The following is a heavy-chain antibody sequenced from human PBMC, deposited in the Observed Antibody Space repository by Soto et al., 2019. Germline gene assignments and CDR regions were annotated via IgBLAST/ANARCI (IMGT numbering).Heavy chain of an antibody. CDR2: ISPDGSDT. CDR1: GFPFRTYS. D-gene: IGHD6-13*01. CDR3: AAWPRSSWFDY. J-gene: IGHJ4*02. Sequence: GGSLRLSCAASGFPFRTYSMGWVRQSPGKGLDWVGNISPDGSDTWYGDSVKGRFTISRDNAGNSLFLQMNSLRAEDTAVYYCAAWPRSSWFDYWGQGMLVTVSS. V-gene: IGHV3-7*03.